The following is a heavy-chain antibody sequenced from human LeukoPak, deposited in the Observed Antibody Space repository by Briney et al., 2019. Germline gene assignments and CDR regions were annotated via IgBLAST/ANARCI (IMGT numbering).Heavy chain of an antibody. CDR2: IYYTGST. CDR3: AGLIGGLSSHNFDY. Sequence: SETLSLTCSVSGGSMTDYYWSWIRQPPGKGLEWIGNIYYTGSTYYNPSLKSRVTMSVDTSKSQFSLKLSSVTAADTAVYYCAGLIGGLSSHNFDYWGQGTLVTVSS. D-gene: IGHD3-10*01. J-gene: IGHJ4*02. V-gene: IGHV4-59*04. CDR1: GGSMTDYY.